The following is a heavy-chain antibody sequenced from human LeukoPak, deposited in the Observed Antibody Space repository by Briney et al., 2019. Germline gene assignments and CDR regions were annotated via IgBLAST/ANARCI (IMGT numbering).Heavy chain of an antibody. CDR2: ISGSGGST. Sequence: GGSLRLSCAASGFTFSSYGMSWVRQAPGKGLEWVSAISGSGGSTYYADSVKGRFTISRDNSKNTLYLQMNSLRAEDTAVYYCAEDLSRLYYYYGMDVWGQGTTVTVSS. V-gene: IGHV3-23*01. D-gene: IGHD6-13*01. CDR3: AEDLSRLYYYYGMDV. J-gene: IGHJ6*02. CDR1: GFTFSSYG.